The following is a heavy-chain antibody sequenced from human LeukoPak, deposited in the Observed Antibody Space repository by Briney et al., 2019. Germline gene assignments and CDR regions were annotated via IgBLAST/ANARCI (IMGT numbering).Heavy chain of an antibody. J-gene: IGHJ5*02. V-gene: IGHV4-34*01. CDR2: INHSGST. CDR3: ARVGIAAAGFDR. D-gene: IGHD6-13*01. CDR1: GGSFSDYY. Sequence: SETLSLTCAVYGGSFSDYYWSWIRQPPGKGLEWIGEINHSGSTNYNPSLKSRVTISVDTSKNQFSLKLSSVTAADTAVYYCARVGIAAAGFDRWGQGTLVTVSS.